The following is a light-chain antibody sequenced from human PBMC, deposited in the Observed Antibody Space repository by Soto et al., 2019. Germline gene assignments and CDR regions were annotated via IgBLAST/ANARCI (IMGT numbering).Light chain of an antibody. CDR2: GAS. Sequence: EGVLTQSPSTLSLSPGEKATLSCRASQSVGSSYLAWYQQKPGQAPRLLIYGASTRATGIPDRFSGSGSGTDFTLTISRLEPEDFAVYYCQQYGDSPRTFGLGTKVDIK. CDR3: QQYGDSPRT. CDR1: QSVGSSY. V-gene: IGKV3-20*01. J-gene: IGKJ1*01.